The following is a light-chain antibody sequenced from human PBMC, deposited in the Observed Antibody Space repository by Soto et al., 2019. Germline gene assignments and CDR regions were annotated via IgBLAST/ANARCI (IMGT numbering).Light chain of an antibody. CDR1: QSVGGSY. V-gene: IGKV3D-15*01. J-gene: IGKJ1*01. CDR3: QQYNDWPPWT. CDR2: DTS. Sequence: EVVLTQSPGTLSLSPGERATLSCRASQSVGGSYLAWYEQKPRQAPRLLIYDTSTRATGIPARFSGSGSGTEFTLTISSLQSEDFAVYYCQQYNDWPPWTFGQGTKVDI.